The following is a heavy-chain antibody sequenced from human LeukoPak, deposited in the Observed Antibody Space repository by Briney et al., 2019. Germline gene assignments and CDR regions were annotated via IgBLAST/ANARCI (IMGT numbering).Heavy chain of an antibody. D-gene: IGHD2-2*01. V-gene: IGHV4-59*01. CDR3: ARLTVPLRFDP. CDR1: GGSISSYY. Sequence: PSETLSLTCTVSGGSISSYYWSWIRQPPGKGLEWIGYIYYSGSTNYNPSLKSRVTISVDTSKNQFSLKLNSVSAADTAVYYCARLTVPLRFDPWGQGTLVTVSS. CDR2: IYYSGST. J-gene: IGHJ5*02.